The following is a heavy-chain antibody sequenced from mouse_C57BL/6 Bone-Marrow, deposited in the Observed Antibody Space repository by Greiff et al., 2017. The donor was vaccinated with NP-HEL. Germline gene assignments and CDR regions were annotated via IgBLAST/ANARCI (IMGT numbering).Heavy chain of an antibody. CDR2: IYPRDGST. V-gene: IGHV1-78*01. J-gene: IGHJ3*01. CDR1: GYTFTDYS. Sequence: QVQLQQSDAELVKPGASVKISCKASGYTFTDYSIHWMKQRPEQGLEWIGYIYPRDGSTKYNEKFKGKATLTADKSSSTAYMQLNSLTSEDSAGYFCARRYYSNYLWFAYWGKGTLVTVSA. D-gene: IGHD2-5*01. CDR3: ARRYYSNYLWFAY.